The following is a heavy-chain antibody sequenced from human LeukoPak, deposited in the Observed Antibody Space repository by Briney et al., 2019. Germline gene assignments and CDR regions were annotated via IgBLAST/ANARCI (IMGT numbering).Heavy chain of an antibody. CDR3: ARDPKPDD. J-gene: IGHJ4*02. V-gene: IGHV3-48*04. CDR1: GFTFSSSI. CDR2: IGASSGTI. D-gene: IGHD1-14*01. Sequence: GGSLRLSCATSGFTFSSSIMNWVRQAPGKGLEWIAYIGASSGTIYYADSVKGRFTISRDNAQNSLYLQMNSLRAEDTAVYYCARDPKPDDWGQGTLVTVSS.